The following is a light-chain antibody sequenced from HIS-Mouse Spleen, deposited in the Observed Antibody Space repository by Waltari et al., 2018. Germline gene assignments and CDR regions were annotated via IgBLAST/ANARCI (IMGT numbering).Light chain of an antibody. J-gene: IGLJ3*02. V-gene: IGLV2-23*01. CDR2: EGS. CDR3: WSYAGSSTWV. CDR1: SSYVGSYNL. Sequence: QSALTQPASVSGSPGQSITIPCTGTSSYVGSYNLLPWYQQHPGKAPKLMIYEGSKRPSGVSNRFSGSKSGNTASLTISGLQAEDEADYYCWSYAGSSTWVFGGGTKLTVL.